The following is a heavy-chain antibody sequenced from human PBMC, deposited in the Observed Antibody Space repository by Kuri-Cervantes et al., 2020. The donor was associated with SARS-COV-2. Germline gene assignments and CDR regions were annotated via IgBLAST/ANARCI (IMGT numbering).Heavy chain of an antibody. CDR1: GYTFTSYG. J-gene: IGHJ4*02. CDR3: AVGTVHYFDY. D-gene: IGHD1-26*01. V-gene: IGHV1-18*01. CDR2: ISAYNGNT. Sequence: GGSLRLSCKASGYTFTSYGISWVRQAPGQGLEWMGWISAYNGNTNYAQKLQGRVTMTTDTSTSTAYMELRSLRSDDTAVYYCAVGTVHYFDYWGQGTLVTVSS.